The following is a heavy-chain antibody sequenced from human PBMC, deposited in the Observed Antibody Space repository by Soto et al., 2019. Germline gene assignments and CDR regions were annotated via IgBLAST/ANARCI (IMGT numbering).Heavy chain of an antibody. V-gene: IGHV3-30-3*01. Sequence: QVQLVESGGGVVQPGRSPRLSCAASGFIFSSYSMHWVRQAPGKGLEWVAIISNDGSNKYYVDSVKGRFTISRDNSNNTLSLQMNSLRAEDTAVYYCARDQFLDAFDIWGQGTMVTVSS. CDR2: ISNDGSNK. D-gene: IGHD2-21*01. J-gene: IGHJ3*02. CDR3: ARDQFLDAFDI. CDR1: GFIFSSYS.